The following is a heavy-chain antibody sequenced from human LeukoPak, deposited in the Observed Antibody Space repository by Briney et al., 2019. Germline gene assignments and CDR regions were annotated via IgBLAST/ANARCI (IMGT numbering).Heavy chain of an antibody. CDR1: GFTFRSNY. D-gene: IGHD1-26*01. V-gene: IGHV3-53*01. CDR2: IYSGGST. CDR3: ARTGINPNSGSYYDPVY. Sequence: RGSLRLSCAASGFTFRSNYMSWVRQAPGKGREWVSLIYSGGSTYYADSVKGRFTISRDNSMDTLYLQMNSLRAEDTAVYYCARTGINPNSGSYYDPVYWGQGTLVTVSS. J-gene: IGHJ4*02.